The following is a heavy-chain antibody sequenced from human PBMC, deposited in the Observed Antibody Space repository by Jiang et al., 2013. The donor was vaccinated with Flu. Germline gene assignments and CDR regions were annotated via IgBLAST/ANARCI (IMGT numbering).Heavy chain of an antibody. CDR1: GGTFSSYA. D-gene: IGHD4-17*01. Sequence: GAEVKKPGSSVKVSCKASGGTFSSYAISWVRQAPGQGLEWMGRIIPILGIANYAQKFRGRVTITADKSTSTAYMELSSLRSEDTAVYYCARAGDYGDLGWFDPWGQGTLVTVSS. V-gene: IGHV1-69*04. CDR2: IIPILGIA. CDR3: ARAGDYGDLGWFDP. J-gene: IGHJ5*02.